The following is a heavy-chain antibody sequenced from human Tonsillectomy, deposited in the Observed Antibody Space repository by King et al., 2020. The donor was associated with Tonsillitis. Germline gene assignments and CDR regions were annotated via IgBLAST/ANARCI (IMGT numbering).Heavy chain of an antibody. Sequence: QLQESGPGLVKPSETLSLTCSVSDSSITNYYWSWIRQPPGRGLEWIGSMYYSGSTNYNPPLKSRVTMSLDTSKKQLSLKLSSVTASDTAVYYCTRALITVVRGARTQYYYYGMDVWGQGTTVTVSS. CDR3: TRALITVVRGARTQYYYYGMDV. V-gene: IGHV4-59*01. CDR2: MYYSGST. J-gene: IGHJ6*02. CDR1: DSSITNYY. D-gene: IGHD3-10*01.